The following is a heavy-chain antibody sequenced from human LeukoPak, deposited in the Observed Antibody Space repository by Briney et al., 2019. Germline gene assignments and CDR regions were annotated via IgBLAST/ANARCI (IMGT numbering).Heavy chain of an antibody. J-gene: IGHJ4*02. CDR2: INHSGST. CDR1: GGSFSGYY. D-gene: IGHD3-3*01. V-gene: IGHV4-34*01. CDR3: ARELVDYDFWSGYYPKYYFDY. Sequence: SETLSLTCAVYGGSFSGYYWSWIRQPPGKGLEWIGEINHSGSTNYNPSLKSRVTISVDTSKNQFSLKPSSVTAADTAVYYCARELVDYDFWSGYYPKYYFDYWGQGTLVTVSS.